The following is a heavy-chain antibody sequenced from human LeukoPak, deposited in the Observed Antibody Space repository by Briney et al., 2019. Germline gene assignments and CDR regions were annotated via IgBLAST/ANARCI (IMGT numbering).Heavy chain of an antibody. CDR2: IYYSGST. Sequence: PSETLSLTCTVSGGSISSSSYYWGWIRQPPGKGLEWIVSIYYSGSTYYNPSLKSRVTISVDTSKNQFSLKLSSVTAADTAVYYCARPGYCSSTRCYRGGAFDIWGQGTMVTVSS. CDR3: ARPGYCSSTRCYRGGAFDI. J-gene: IGHJ3*02. D-gene: IGHD2-2*01. V-gene: IGHV4-39*01. CDR1: GGSISSSSYY.